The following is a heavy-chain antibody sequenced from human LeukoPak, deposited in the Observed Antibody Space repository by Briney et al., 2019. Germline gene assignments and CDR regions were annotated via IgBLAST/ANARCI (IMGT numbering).Heavy chain of an antibody. V-gene: IGHV4-34*01. J-gene: IGHJ4*02. CDR3: ARGTGSY. CDR1: GGSFSGYY. Sequence: SETLSLTCAVYGGSFSGYYWSWIRQPPGKGLEWIGEIKHSGSINYNPSLKSRVTISIDTSKNQFSLKLTSVTAADTAVYYCARGTGSYWGQGTLVTVSS. D-gene: IGHD3-9*01. CDR2: IKHSGSI.